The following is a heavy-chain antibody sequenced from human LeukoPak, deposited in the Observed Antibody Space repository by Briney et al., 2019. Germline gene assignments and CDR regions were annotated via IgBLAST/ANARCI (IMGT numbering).Heavy chain of an antibody. CDR3: ARGRRRITMIVVVITDAFDI. CDR2: MNPNSGNT. D-gene: IGHD3-22*01. Sequence: ASVKVSCKASGYTFTSYDINWVRQATGQGLEWMGWMNPNSGNTGYAQKFQGRVTITRNTSISTAYMELSSLRSEDTAVYYCARGRRRITMIVVVITDAFDIWGQGTMVTVSS. CDR1: GYTFTSYD. J-gene: IGHJ3*02. V-gene: IGHV1-8*03.